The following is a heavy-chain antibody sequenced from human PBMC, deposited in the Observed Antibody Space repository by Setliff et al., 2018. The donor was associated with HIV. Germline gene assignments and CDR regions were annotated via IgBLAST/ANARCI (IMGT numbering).Heavy chain of an antibody. CDR2: ISSSDGK. Sequence: GSGPTLVNPTQTLTLTCTFSGFSLSTSAMCVSWIRQPPGKALEWLAHISSSDGKSHSTSLRNRLSISMDTSKSQVILTMTNMDPADTGTYYCARTRYDTAGFYPKDYFYYIDVWGKGTTVTVSS. CDR3: ARTRYDTAGFYPKDYFYYIDV. V-gene: IGHV2-70*01. J-gene: IGHJ6*03. CDR1: GFSLSTSAMC. D-gene: IGHD3-9*01.